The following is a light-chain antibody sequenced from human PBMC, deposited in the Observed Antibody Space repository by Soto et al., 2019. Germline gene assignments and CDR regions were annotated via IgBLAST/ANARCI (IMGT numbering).Light chain of an antibody. Sequence: QSALTQPASVSGSPGQSITIPCTGSNDDIGLYNYVSWYQHHPGKAPKLMIYEVDNRPSGVSNRFSASKSGDTASLTISGLHAEDEADYYCSSFTRSRTIIFGGGTKLPVL. CDR3: SSFTRSRTII. J-gene: IGLJ2*01. CDR2: EVD. CDR1: NDDIGLYNY. V-gene: IGLV2-14*01.